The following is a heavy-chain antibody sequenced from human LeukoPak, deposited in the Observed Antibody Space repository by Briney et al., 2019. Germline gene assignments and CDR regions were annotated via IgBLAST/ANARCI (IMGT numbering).Heavy chain of an antibody. CDR3: ARHYRNFGVYFDY. CDR2: IYYNGIT. D-gene: IGHD3-10*01. J-gene: IGHJ4*02. V-gene: IGHV4-59*01. CDR1: GGSISSYY. Sequence: PSETLSPTCTVSGGSISSYYWSWIRQPPGKGLEWIGYIYYNGITNYNPSLKSRVTISVDTSKNQFSLKLISVSPADTAVYYCARHYRNFGVYFDYWGQGTLVTVSS.